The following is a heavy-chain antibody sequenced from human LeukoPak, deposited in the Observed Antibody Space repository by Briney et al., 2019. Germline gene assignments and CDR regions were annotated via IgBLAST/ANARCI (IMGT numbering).Heavy chain of an antibody. J-gene: IGHJ4*02. V-gene: IGHV3-23*01. Sequence: GGSLRLSCAASGSTFSSYAMSWVRQAPGKGLEWVSAISGSGGSTYYADSVKGRFTISRNNSRNTLYVQMNSLRAEDTAVYYCASQSISMVRGVIQYWGQGTLVTVSS. CDR2: ISGSGGST. CDR3: ASQSISMVRGVIQY. D-gene: IGHD3-10*01. CDR1: GSTFSSYA.